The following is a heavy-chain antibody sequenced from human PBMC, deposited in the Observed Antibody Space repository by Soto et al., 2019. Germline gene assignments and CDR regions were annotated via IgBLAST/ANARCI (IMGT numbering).Heavy chain of an antibody. CDR2: INAGNGNT. CDR3: ARDESGYDDD. Sequence: GASLKVSCKSSGYPFTSYAIHWVRQAPGQRLEWMGWINAGNGNTKYSQKFQGRVTITRDTSASTAYMELSSLRSDDTAVYYCARDESGYDDDWGQGTLVTVSS. CDR1: GYPFTSYA. V-gene: IGHV1-3*01. J-gene: IGHJ4*02. D-gene: IGHD5-12*01.